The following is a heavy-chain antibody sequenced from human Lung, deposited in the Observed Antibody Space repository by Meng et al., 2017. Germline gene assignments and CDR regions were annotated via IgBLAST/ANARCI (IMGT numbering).Heavy chain of an antibody. V-gene: IGHV4-39*01. D-gene: IGHD3-22*01. Sequence: QLQLQESGPGLVKPSETLSLTCTVSGGSIGSSSYYWGWIRQPPGKGLEWIGSIYYTGSTYYTPSLKSRVTISVDTSKNQFSLKLSSVTAADTAVFYCARVGYYYDSGGYYGIDYWGQGTLVTVSS. J-gene: IGHJ4*02. CDR2: IYYTGST. CDR3: ARVGYYYDSGGYYGIDY. CDR1: GGSIGSSSYY.